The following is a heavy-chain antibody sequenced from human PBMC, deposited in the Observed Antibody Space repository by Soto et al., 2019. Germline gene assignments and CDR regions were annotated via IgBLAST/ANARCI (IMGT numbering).Heavy chain of an antibody. Sequence: ASVKVSCKASGYTFTSYAISWVRQAPGQGLELMGWISAYNGNTNYAHNLQGRVTMTTDTSTSTAYMELRSLRSDDTAVYYCARDAPPADYWGQGTLVTVSS. CDR2: ISAYNGNT. V-gene: IGHV1-18*01. CDR3: ARDAPPADY. CDR1: GYTFTSYA. J-gene: IGHJ4*02.